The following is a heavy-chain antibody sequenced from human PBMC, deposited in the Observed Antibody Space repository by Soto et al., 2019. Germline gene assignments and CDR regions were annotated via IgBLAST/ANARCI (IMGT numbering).Heavy chain of an antibody. V-gene: IGHV1-18*01. D-gene: IGHD1-26*01. CDR3: ARNSGSYQFYYYYGMDV. CDR1: GYTFTSSG. Sequence: QVQLVQSGAEVKKPGASVKVSCKASGYTFTSSGISWVRQAPGQGLEWMGWISAYNGNTNYAQKLQGRVTMTTDTSTSTAYRELRSLRSDDTVVYYCARNSGSYQFYYYYGMDVWGQGTTVTVSS. J-gene: IGHJ6*02. CDR2: ISAYNGNT.